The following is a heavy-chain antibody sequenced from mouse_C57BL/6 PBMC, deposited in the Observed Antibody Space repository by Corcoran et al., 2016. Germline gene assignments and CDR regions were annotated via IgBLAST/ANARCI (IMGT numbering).Heavy chain of an antibody. Sequence: QVQLQQPGAELVRPGSSVKLSCKASGYTFTSYWMHWVKQRPIQGLEWIGNIDPSDSETHYNQKFKDKATLTVDKSSSTAYMQLSSLTSEDSAVYYCARTQLRPYYFDYWGQGTTLTVSS. CDR2: IDPSDSET. D-gene: IGHD3-2*02. CDR3: ARTQLRPYYFDY. V-gene: IGHV1-52*01. CDR1: GYTFTSYW. J-gene: IGHJ2*01.